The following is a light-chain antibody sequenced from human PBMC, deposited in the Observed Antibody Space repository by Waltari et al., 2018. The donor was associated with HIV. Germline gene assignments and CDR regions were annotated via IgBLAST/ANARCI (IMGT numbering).Light chain of an antibody. J-gene: IGLJ3*02. V-gene: IGLV1-44*01. Sequence: QSVLTPPPSASGTPGQRVTISCSGRSSRHDIKTVNWYQPRPGTAPKLLIENNNQRPSGVPDRFSGSKSGTSASLAISGRQSEDEADYFCAAWDDRLSVVFGGGTKLTVL. CDR3: AAWDDRLSVV. CDR2: NNN. CDR1: SSRHDIKT.